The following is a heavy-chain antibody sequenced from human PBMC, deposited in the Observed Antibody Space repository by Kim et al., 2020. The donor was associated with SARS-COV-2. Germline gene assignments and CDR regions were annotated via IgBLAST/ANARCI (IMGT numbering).Heavy chain of an antibody. V-gene: IGHV4-4*07. CDR1: GGSISSYY. D-gene: IGHD3-9*01. J-gene: IGHJ4*02. CDR3: ARVYGDILTGYYFDY. Sequence: SETLSLTCTVSGGSISSYYWSWIRQPAGKGLEWIGRIYTSGSTNYNPSLKSRVTMSVDTSKNQFSLKLSSVTAADTAVYYCARVYGDILTGYYFDYWGQGTLVTVSS. CDR2: IYTSGST.